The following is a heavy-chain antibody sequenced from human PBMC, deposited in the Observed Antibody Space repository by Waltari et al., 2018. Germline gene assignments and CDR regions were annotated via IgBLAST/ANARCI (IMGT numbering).Heavy chain of an antibody. V-gene: IGHV1-69-2*01. CDR2: GDPEDGET. J-gene: IGHJ6*03. CDR1: GYTFTDYY. CDR3: ATASPLNYYYYYYMDV. Sequence: EVQLVQSGAEVKKPGATVKISCKASGYTFTDYYMHWVQQAPGKGLEWMGRGDPEDGETIYAEKFQGRVTITADTSTDTAYMELSSLRSEDTAVYYCATASPLNYYYYYYMDVWGKGTTVTVSS.